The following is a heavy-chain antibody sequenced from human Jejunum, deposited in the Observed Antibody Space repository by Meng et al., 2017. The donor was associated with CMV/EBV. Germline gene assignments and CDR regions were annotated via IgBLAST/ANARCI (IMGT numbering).Heavy chain of an antibody. CDR1: GFAFSKYW. CDR3: ARGGPGAFDI. D-gene: IGHD3-16*01. Sequence: CFAAYGFAFSKYWKQWVRQDPGKGLVWVSNISGEGRETTYADSVRGRFTISRDNAKNTLYLQMSSLRDEDTADYYCARGGPGAFDIWGQGTMVTVSS. CDR2: ISGEGRET. V-gene: IGHV3-74*01. J-gene: IGHJ3*02.